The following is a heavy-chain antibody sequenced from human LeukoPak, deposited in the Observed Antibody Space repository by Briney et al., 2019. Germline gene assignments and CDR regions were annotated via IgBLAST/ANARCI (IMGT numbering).Heavy chain of an antibody. CDR3: ARDHRSAFDN. V-gene: IGHV3-48*01. Sequence: GGSVSLSCAASGFNFIVCSMNWLRQAPGKGLEVTSYIGSSSSNTKSAASVKGRFTISRDKARTSLYLQMSSLRVENTAMYYCARDHRSAFDNWGHGTLVTVSS. CDR1: GFNFIVCS. J-gene: IGHJ4*01. CDR2: IGSSSSNT.